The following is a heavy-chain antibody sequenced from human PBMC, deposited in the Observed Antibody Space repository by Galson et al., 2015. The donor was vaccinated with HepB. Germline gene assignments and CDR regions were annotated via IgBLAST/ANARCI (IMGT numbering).Heavy chain of an antibody. J-gene: IGHJ2*01. CDR1: GGTFSSYT. V-gene: IGHV1-69*04. CDR3: ARDAGFGYYDSSGYYRDWYFDL. CDR2: IIPILGIA. Sequence: SVKVSCKASGGTFSSYTISWVRQAPGQGLEWMGRIIPILGIANYAQKFQGRVTITADKSTSTAYMELSSLRSEDTAVYYCARDAGFGYYDSSGYYRDWYFDLWGRGTLVTVSS. D-gene: IGHD3-22*01.